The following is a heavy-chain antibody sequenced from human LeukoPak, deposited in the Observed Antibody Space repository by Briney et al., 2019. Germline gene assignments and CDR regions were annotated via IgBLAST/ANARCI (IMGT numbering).Heavy chain of an antibody. V-gene: IGHV3-66*01. CDR2: IQSGGNT. CDR1: GITVSYNY. D-gene: IGHD2-8*01. CDR3: ARTNVRAFDI. Sequence: GGSLRLSCAAFGITVSYNYMSWVRQAPGKGLEWVSVIQSGGNTYYAGSVKGRFSISRDNSKNTLYLQMNSLRAEDTAVYYCARTNVRAFDIWGQGTMVTVSS. J-gene: IGHJ3*02.